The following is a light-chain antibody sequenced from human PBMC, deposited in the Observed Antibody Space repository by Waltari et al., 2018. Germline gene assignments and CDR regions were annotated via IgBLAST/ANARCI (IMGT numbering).Light chain of an antibody. J-gene: IGKJ2*01. CDR3: HQRSDWPYT. CDR1: QSVSSY. V-gene: IGKV3-11*01. Sequence: EVVMTQSPALLSLSPGERATLSCRASQSVSSYLGWYQQKPGQAPRLLIYHVSNRATGIPARFSGSGSGTDFTLTISSLEPEDFAVYYCHQRSDWPYTFGQGTKLEIK. CDR2: HVS.